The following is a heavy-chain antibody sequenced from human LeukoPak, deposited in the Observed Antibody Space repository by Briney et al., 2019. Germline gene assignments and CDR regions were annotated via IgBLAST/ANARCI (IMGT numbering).Heavy chain of an antibody. Sequence: PGGSLRLSCAASGFTFSSYSMNWVRQAPGKGLEWVSSISSSSSYIYYADSVKGRFTISRDNAKNSLYLQMNSLRAEDTAVYYCAREGGYWYDSSGYYSRYFDYWGQGTLVTVSS. D-gene: IGHD3-22*01. CDR1: GFTFSSYS. CDR3: AREGGYWYDSSGYYSRYFDY. CDR2: ISSSSSYI. V-gene: IGHV3-21*01. J-gene: IGHJ4*02.